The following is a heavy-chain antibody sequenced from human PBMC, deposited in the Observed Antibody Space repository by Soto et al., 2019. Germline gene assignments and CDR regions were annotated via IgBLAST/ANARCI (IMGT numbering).Heavy chain of an antibody. CDR3: ATSYGSGYRAFDY. Sequence: QVQLVQSGAELKKPGSSVKVSCKASGDTFSFYTIKWVRQAPGLGLEWMGRVNPILSMSNYAQKFQGRVTMTADKYTSTPYMELRSLRSEDTAFYYCATSYGSGYRAFDYWGQGALVTVSS. V-gene: IGHV1-69*02. CDR1: GDTFSFYT. CDR2: VNPILSMS. J-gene: IGHJ4*02. D-gene: IGHD3-10*01.